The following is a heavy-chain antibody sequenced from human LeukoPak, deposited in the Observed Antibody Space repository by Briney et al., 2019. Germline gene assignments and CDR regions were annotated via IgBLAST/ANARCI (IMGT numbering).Heavy chain of an antibody. CDR2: ISGSGGST. D-gene: IGHD3-3*01. CDR1: GFSFSSYA. CDR3: AKDYDFWSGYHYYLDY. J-gene: IGHJ4*02. Sequence: GGSLRLSCAAPGFSFSSYAMCWVRQAPGKRLGWVSAISGSGGSTYYADSVKGRFTKSRDNSKNTLYLQMNSLRAEGTAVYYCAKDYDFWSGYHYYLDYWGQGTLVTVSS. V-gene: IGHV3-23*01.